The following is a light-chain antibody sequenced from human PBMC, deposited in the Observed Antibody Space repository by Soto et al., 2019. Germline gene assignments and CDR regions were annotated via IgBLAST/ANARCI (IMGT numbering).Light chain of an antibody. CDR2: AAS. V-gene: IGKV1-12*01. Sequence: DIQMTQSPSSVSASLGDRVTITCRASQGISSRLAWYQQKPGKAPKLLISAASNLQSGVPSRFSGSGSGTDFTLTISSLQPEDFATYYCQQANSFPLTFDGGTKVEIK. CDR1: QGISSR. J-gene: IGKJ4*01. CDR3: QQANSFPLT.